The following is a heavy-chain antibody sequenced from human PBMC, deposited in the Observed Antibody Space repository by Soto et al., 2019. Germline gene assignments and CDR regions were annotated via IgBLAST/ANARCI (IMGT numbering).Heavy chain of an antibody. Sequence: SETLSLTCAVYGGSFSGYYWSWIRQPPGKGLEWIGEINHSGSTNYNPSLKSRVTISVDTSKNQFSLKLSSVTAADTAVYYCARATHYQDSSGTPGRVYGMDVWGQGTTVTVSS. CDR2: INHSGST. V-gene: IGHV4-34*01. J-gene: IGHJ6*02. CDR1: GGSFSGYY. D-gene: IGHD3-22*01. CDR3: ARATHYQDSSGTPGRVYGMDV.